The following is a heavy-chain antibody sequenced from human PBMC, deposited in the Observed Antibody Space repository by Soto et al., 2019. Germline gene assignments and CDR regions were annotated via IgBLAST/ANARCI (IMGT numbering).Heavy chain of an antibody. J-gene: IGHJ2*01. V-gene: IGHV3-23*01. CDR3: AKRAPYYFDL. CDR1: GFTFRSNA. CDR2: ISEGGGTP. Sequence: EVHLLESGGGLVQPGGSLRLSCAASGFTFRSNALSWVRQAPGKGLDWVSTISEGGGTPFYADSVKGRSTISRDNSKNTLFLQMNSLTAEDTAVYYCAKRAPYYFDLWGRGALVTVSS.